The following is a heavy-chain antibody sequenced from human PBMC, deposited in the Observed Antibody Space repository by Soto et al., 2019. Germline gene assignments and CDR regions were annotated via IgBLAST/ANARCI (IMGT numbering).Heavy chain of an antibody. Sequence: QVQLVQSGAEVKKPGSSVKVSCTASGGTFNSYTLNWVRQAPGQRLEWVGRVNPIVGMSTSASKFQGRVTMTADKSTSIGYMAMTGLKSEDTAVYYCATSYGSGSTHFDSWGQGTLVTVSS. CDR3: ATSYGSGSTHFDS. V-gene: IGHV1-69*02. CDR2: VNPIVGMS. D-gene: IGHD3-10*01. CDR1: GGTFNSYT. J-gene: IGHJ4*02.